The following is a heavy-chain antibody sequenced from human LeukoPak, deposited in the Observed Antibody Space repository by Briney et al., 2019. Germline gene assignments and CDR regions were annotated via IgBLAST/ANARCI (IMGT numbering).Heavy chain of an antibody. CDR1: GGSISSYY. Sequence: IPSETLSLTCTVSGGSISSYYWSWIRQPPGKGLEWIGYIYYSGSTNYNPSLKSRVTISVDTSKNQFSLKLSSVTAADTAVYYCARVGGSSSWYPDWGQGTLVTVSS. CDR3: ARVGGSSSWYPD. D-gene: IGHD6-13*01. J-gene: IGHJ4*02. CDR2: IYYSGST. V-gene: IGHV4-59*01.